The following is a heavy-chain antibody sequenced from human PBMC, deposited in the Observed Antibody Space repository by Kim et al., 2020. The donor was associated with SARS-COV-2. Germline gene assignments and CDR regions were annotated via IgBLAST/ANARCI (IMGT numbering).Heavy chain of an antibody. CDR1: GGSISSGGYY. CDR3: AGESFKYYYYYGMDV. Sequence: SETLSLTCTVSGGSISSGGYYWSWIRQHPGKGLEWIGYIYYSGSTYYNPSLKSRVTISLDTSKNQFSLKLSSVTAADTAVYYCAGESFKYYYYYGMDVWGQGTTVTVSS. V-gene: IGHV4-31*03. CDR2: IYYSGST. J-gene: IGHJ6*02.